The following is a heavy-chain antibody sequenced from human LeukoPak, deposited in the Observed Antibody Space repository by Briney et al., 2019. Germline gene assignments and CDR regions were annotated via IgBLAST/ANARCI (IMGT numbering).Heavy chain of an antibody. V-gene: IGHV4-34*01. J-gene: IGHJ5*02. CDR3: AKGAGPPWFDP. D-gene: IGHD6-19*01. CDR1: GGSFSSYY. Sequence: SETLSLTCAVYGGSFSSYYWSWIRQPPGKGLEWIAEIYHDGNTNYNPSLESRVTISVDTSKNQLSMKLSSVTAADTAVYYCAKGAGPPWFDPWGQGTLVTVSS. CDR2: IYHDGNT.